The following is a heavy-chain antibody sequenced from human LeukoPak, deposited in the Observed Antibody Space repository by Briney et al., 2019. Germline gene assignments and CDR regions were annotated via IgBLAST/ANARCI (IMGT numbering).Heavy chain of an antibody. CDR3: ARASGPIKKNRFDQ. J-gene: IGHJ4*02. D-gene: IGHD1-26*01. V-gene: IGHV3-30*12. CDR1: GFTFSTYG. Sequence: GMSLSLPCATSGFTFSTYGMEWVRQAPGKGLEWVAIIFSDGIRKYYADSVKGRFTISRDISRSTLYLEMNSLSAEDTAVYYCARASGPIKKNRFDQWGQGTLVTVSS. CDR2: IFSDGIRK.